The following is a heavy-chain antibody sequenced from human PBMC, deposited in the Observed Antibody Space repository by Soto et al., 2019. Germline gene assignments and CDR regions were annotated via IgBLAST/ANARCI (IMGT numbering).Heavy chain of an antibody. CDR1: GFTFDDYA. J-gene: IGHJ3*02. D-gene: IGHD5-12*01. CDR3: VKGGYSGDDFAFDI. V-gene: IGHV3-9*01. Sequence: GGSLRLSCAASGFTFDDYAMHWVRQAPGKGLEWVSGISWNSGSIGYADSVKGRFTISRDNAKNSLYLQMNSLRAEDAALYYWVKGGYSGDDFAFDIWGQGTMVTVSS. CDR2: ISWNSGSI.